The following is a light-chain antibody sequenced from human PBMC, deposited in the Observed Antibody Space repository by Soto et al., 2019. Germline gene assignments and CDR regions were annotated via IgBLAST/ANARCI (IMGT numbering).Light chain of an antibody. CDR3: SSYAGDNIHYV. CDR2: EVS. CDR1: STDVGGYNY. V-gene: IGLV2-8*01. J-gene: IGLJ1*01. Sequence: ALTQPPSASGSAGQSVTISCTGTSTDVGGYNYVSWYQQHPGKAPKLMIYEVSKRPSGVPDRFSGSKSGNTASLTVSGLQAEDEADYYCSSYAGDNIHYVFGTGTKVTVL.